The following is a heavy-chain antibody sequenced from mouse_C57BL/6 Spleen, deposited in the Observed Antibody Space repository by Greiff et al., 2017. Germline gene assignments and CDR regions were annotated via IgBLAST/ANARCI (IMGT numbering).Heavy chain of an antibody. V-gene: IGHV1-82*01. Sequence: QVQLQQSGPELVKPGASVKISCKASGYALSSSWMNWVKQRPGKGLEWMGRIYPGDGDTNYNGKFKGKATLTADKSSSTAYMQLSSQTSEDSAVYFCARLGDFITTAKWAMYYWGKGTSVTVSS. CDR3: ARLGDFITTAKWAMYY. CDR1: GYALSSSW. J-gene: IGHJ4*01. CDR2: IYPGDGDT. D-gene: IGHD1-1*01.